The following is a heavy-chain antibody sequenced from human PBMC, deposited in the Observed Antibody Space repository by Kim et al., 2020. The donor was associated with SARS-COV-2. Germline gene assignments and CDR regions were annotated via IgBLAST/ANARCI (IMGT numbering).Heavy chain of an antibody. CDR3: ARVSGFWSGFFDY. D-gene: IGHD3-3*01. V-gene: IGHV3-48*02. Sequence: YADSGKGRFTITRDNAKNSLYLQMNSLRDEDTAVYYCARVSGFWSGFFDYWGQGTLVTVSS. J-gene: IGHJ4*02.